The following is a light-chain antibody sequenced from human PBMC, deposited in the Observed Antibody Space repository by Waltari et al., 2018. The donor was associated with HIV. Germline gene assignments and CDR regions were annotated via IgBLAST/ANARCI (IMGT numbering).Light chain of an antibody. J-gene: IGLJ3*02. V-gene: IGLV1-47*01. Sequence: QSVLTQPPSASGTPGQRVTISCSGSSSNIGSNYISWYQQLPATAPKLLIYRNNQRPSRVPDRFACANSGTAAARAISGLRSEYEADYSCAAWDDSLSGWVFGGWTKLTV. CDR3: AAWDDSLSGWV. CDR2: RNN. CDR1: SSNIGSNY.